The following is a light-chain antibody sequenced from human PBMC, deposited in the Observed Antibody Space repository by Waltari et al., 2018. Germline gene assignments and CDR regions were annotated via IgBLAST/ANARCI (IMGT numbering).Light chain of an antibody. CDR2: GAS. V-gene: IGKV3-15*01. CDR1: QNIDNN. J-gene: IGKJ4*01. Sequence: EVVMTQSPAALSVSPWERVTLSCKASQNIDNNLAWYQQKPGQSPRLLIYGASTRATGVPARLSGSGSGTEFTLTISSLQSEDCAVFYCQQYNRWPPLTFGGGTKVEIK. CDR3: QQYNRWPPLT.